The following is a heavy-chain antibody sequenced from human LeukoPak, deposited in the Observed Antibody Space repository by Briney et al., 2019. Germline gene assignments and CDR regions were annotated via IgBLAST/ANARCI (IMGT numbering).Heavy chain of an antibody. CDR3: ARGGITMVRGVTS. CDR1: GGSFTSDY. V-gene: IGHV4-34*01. D-gene: IGHD3-10*01. CDR2: INHSGST. J-gene: IGHJ5*02. Sequence: SETLSLTCAVYGGSFTSDYWGWIRQPPGKGLEWIGEINHSGSTNYNPSLKSRVTISVDTSKKQFSLKLSSLTAADTAVYYCARGGITMVRGVTSWGQGTLVTVSS.